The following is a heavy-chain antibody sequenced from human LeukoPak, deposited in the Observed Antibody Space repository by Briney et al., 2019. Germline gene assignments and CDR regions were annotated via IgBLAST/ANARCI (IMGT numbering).Heavy chain of an antibody. CDR1: GGSISSYY. D-gene: IGHD1-14*01. CDR2: IYYSGST. V-gene: IGHV4-59*01. J-gene: IGHJ5*02. Sequence: PSETLSLTCTVSGGSISSYYWSWIRQPPGKGLEWIGYIYYSGSTNYNPSLKSRVTISVDTSKNQFSLKLSSVTAADTAVYYCARDKAPEGFDPWGQGTLVTASS. CDR3: ARDKAPEGFDP.